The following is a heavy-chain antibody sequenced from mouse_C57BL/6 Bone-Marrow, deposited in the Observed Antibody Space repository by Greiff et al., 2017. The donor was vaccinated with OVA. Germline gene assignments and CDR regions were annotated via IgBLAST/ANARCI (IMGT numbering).Heavy chain of an antibody. CDR2: IHPNSGST. CDR3: ARTDGGYAMDY. Sequence: QVQLKQPGAELVKPGASVKLSCKASGYTFTSYWMHWVKQRPGQGLEWIGMIHPNSGSTNYNEKFKSKATLTVDKSSSTAYMQLSSLTSEDSAVYYCARTDGGYAMDYWGQGTSVTVSS. CDR1: GYTFTSYW. J-gene: IGHJ4*01. V-gene: IGHV1-64*01.